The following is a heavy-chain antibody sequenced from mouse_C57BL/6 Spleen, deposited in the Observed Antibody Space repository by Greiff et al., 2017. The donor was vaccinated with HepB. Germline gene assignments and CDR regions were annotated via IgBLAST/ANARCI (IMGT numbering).Heavy chain of an antibody. V-gene: IGHV1-82*01. CDR1: GYAFSSSW. CDR3: EGYGSSHWYFDV. CDR2: IYPGDGDT. Sequence: VQLQQSGPELVKPGASVKISCKASGYAFSSSWMNWVKQRPGKGLEWIGRIYPGDGDTNYNGKFKGKATLTADKSSSTAYMQLSSLTSEDSAVYFCEGYGSSHWYFDVWGTGTTVTVSS. J-gene: IGHJ1*03. D-gene: IGHD1-1*01.